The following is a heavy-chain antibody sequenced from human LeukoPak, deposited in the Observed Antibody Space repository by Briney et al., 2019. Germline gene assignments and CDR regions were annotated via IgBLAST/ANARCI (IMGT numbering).Heavy chain of an antibody. Sequence: SETLSLTCTVSSGSISSYYWSWIRQPAGKGLEWIGRIYSSGSTNYNPSLQSRVTMSVDTSKNQFSLKVSSVTAADTAVYYCATIERTVTNDAFDIWGQGTMVTVSS. J-gene: IGHJ3*02. CDR1: SGSISSYY. CDR2: IYSSGST. V-gene: IGHV4-4*07. CDR3: ATIERTVTNDAFDI. D-gene: IGHD4-17*01.